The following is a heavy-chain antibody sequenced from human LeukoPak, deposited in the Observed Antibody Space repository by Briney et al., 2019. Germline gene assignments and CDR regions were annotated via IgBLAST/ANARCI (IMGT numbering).Heavy chain of an antibody. CDR2: INHSGST. Sequence: SETLSLTCAVYGGSFSGYYWSWIRQPPGKGLEWIGEINHSGSTNYNPALKSRVTISVDTSKNQFSLKLSSVTAADTAVYYCARYCSSTSCYKALHFDYWGQGTLVTVSS. CDR1: GGSFSGYY. D-gene: IGHD2-2*02. J-gene: IGHJ4*02. V-gene: IGHV4-34*01. CDR3: ARYCSSTSCYKALHFDY.